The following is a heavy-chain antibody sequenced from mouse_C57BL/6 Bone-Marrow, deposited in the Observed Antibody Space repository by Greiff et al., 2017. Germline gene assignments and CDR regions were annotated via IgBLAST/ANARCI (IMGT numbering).Heavy chain of an antibody. CDR3: ARKGAMDY. CDR2: IWSGGSI. Sequence: VQRVESGPGLVQPSQSLSITCTVSGFSLTSYGVHWVRQSPGKGLEWLGVIWSGGSIDYTAAFISRLSISKDNSKSQVFCKMNSLQADDTAIYDCARKGAMDYWGQGTSGTVSS. V-gene: IGHV2-2*01. J-gene: IGHJ4*01. CDR1: GFSLTSYG.